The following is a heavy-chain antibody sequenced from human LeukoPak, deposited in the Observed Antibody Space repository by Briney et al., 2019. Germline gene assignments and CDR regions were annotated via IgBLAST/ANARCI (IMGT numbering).Heavy chain of an antibody. CDR2: INPNSGGT. CDR3: ARVGIAAAGSGLVLDY. D-gene: IGHD6-13*01. Sequence: ASVKVSCKASGYTFTGYYMHWVRQAPGQGLEWMGWINPNSGGTNYAQKFQGGVTMTRDTSISTAYMELSRLRSDDTAVYYCARVGIAAAGSGLVLDYWGQGTLVTVSS. CDR1: GYTFTGYY. V-gene: IGHV1-2*02. J-gene: IGHJ4*02.